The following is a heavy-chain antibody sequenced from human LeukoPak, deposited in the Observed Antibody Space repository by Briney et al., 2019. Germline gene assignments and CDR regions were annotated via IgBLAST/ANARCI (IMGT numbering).Heavy chain of an antibody. CDR3: ARAGGLPRDDAFET. J-gene: IGHJ3*02. V-gene: IGHV3-30-3*01. CDR1: GFTFSSYA. D-gene: IGHD3-10*01. CDR2: ISYDGSNT. Sequence: GGSLRLSCAASGFTFSSYAMHWVRQAPGKGLEWVAVISYDGSNTYCADSVRGRFTISRDNSMNTLDLQMNSLRAEDTAVYYCARAGGLPRDDAFETWGQGTVVTVSS.